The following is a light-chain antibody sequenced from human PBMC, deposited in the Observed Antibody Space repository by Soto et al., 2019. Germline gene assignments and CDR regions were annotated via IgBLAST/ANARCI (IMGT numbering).Light chain of an antibody. CDR2: GTT. V-gene: IGKV3-15*01. J-gene: IGKJ1*01. Sequence: EIVMTQPPATLSVSPGERATLSCRASQSISSSLAWYQQRPGQAPRLLIYGTTTRAAGVPSRFSGSGSGAEFTLTISSLQSEDFAFYYCQQYNNWPKTFGHGTKVDIK. CDR3: QQYNNWPKT. CDR1: QSISSS.